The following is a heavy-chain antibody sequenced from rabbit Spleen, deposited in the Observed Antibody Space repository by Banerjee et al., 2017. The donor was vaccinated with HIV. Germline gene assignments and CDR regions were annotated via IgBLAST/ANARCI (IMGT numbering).Heavy chain of an antibody. D-gene: IGHD1-1*01. V-gene: IGHV1S45*01. Sequence: QEQLKESGGDLVKPEGSLTLTCTASGFSFSEKEVMCWVRQAAGKGLEWIGCINTITGKTLYATWAKGRFTISRASSTSVFLQMTRLTAADTATYFCARDLPEIVGWNFRFWGPGPLVTVS. CDR1: GFSFSEKEV. J-gene: IGHJ4*02. CDR2: INTITGKT. CDR3: ARDLPEIVGWNFRF.